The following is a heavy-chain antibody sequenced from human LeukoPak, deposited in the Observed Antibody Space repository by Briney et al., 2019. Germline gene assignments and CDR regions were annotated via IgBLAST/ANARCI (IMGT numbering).Heavy chain of an antibody. Sequence: PSETLSLTCAVYGGSFSGYYWSWIRQPPGKGLEWIGEINHSGSTNYNPSLKSRVTISVDTSKNQFSLKLSPVTAADTAVYYCATRVPDCSSTSCYGGFDPWGQGTLVTVSS. D-gene: IGHD2-2*01. V-gene: IGHV4-34*01. CDR1: GGSFSGYY. CDR2: INHSGST. CDR3: ATRVPDCSSTSCYGGFDP. J-gene: IGHJ5*02.